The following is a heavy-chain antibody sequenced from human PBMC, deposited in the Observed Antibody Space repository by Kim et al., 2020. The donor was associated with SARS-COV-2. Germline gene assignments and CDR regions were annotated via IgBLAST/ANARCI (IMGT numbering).Heavy chain of an antibody. CDR3: ARGGDVLLWFGELSC. V-gene: IGHV1-18*04. Sequence: ASVKVSCKASGYTFTSYGISWVRQAPGQGLEWMGWISAYNGNTNYAQKLQGRVTMTTDTSTSTAYMELRSLRSDDTAVYYCARGGDVLLWFGELSCWGQGTLVTVSS. D-gene: IGHD3-10*01. CDR2: ISAYNGNT. CDR1: GYTFTSYG. J-gene: IGHJ4*02.